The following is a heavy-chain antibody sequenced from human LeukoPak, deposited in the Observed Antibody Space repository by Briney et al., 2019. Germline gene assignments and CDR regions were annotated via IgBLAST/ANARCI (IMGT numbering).Heavy chain of an antibody. CDR3: ARLDGGVYDILTGYYTNPRLRWYFDL. D-gene: IGHD3-9*01. CDR2: IYYSGST. J-gene: IGHJ2*01. Sequence: PSETLSLTCTVSGGSISSSSYYWGWIRQPPGKGLEWIGSIYYSGSTYYNPSLKSRVTISVDTSKNQFSLKLSSVTAADTAVYYCARLDGGVYDILTGYYTNPRLRWYFDLWGRGTLVTVSS. CDR1: GGSISSSSYY. V-gene: IGHV4-39*01.